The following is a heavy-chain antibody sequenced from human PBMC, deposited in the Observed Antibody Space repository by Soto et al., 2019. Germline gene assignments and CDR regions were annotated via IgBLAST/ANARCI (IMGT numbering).Heavy chain of an antibody. CDR2: ISYDGSNK. Sequence: GGSVRLSCAASGFTFSSYGMHWVRQAPGKGLEWVAVISYDGSNKYYADSVKGRFTISRDNSKNTLYLQMNSLRAEDTAVYYCAKGQYYYDSSGYYSTVWGQGTLVTVSS. V-gene: IGHV3-30*18. D-gene: IGHD3-22*01. CDR1: GFTFSSYG. CDR3: AKGQYYYDSSGYYSTV. J-gene: IGHJ4*02.